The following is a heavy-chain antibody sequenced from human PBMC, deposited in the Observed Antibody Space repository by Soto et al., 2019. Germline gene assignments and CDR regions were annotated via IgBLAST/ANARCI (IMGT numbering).Heavy chain of an antibody. CDR3: AKALGELSSESYDC. D-gene: IGHD3-16*02. Sequence: QGQLVESGGGVVQPGGSLRVSCAASGFTFSDYGMHWVRQAPGKGLEWVAFISYDGSNKYYADSVKGRFTISRDHSKNTPYLKMNSLRDDDRAVYYCAKALGELSSESYDCWGKGTRVTVSS. V-gene: IGHV3-30*18. J-gene: IGHJ4*02. CDR1: GFTFSDYG. CDR2: ISYDGSNK.